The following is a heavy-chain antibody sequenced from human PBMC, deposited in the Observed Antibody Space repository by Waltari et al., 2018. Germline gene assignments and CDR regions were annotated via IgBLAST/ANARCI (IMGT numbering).Heavy chain of an antibody. J-gene: IGHJ3*02. V-gene: IGHV1-2*02. Sequence: QVQLVQSGAEVKKPGASVKVSCKASGYTFTGDYMHWVRQATGQGLEWMGLINPNRGGTIYTQMFQGRVTMTRDTSISTAYMWLSRLRSAYTAVYYCAREWADAFYIWGQVTMVTVSS. CDR1: GYTFTGDY. CDR3: AREWADAFYI. CDR2: INPNRGGT. D-gene: IGHD1-26*01.